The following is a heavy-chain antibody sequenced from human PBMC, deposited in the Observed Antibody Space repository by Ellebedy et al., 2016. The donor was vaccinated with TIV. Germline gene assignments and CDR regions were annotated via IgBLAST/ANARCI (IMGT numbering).Heavy chain of an antibody. Sequence: GGSLRLSCEASGITFSDYFMNWVRQAPGKGLEWVSVLYKDGKSNYTDSVNGRFTVSRDNSKNTLYLQMDSLRAEDTAVYYCARDPGGGGDYGDNWFDPWGRGTVVTVSS. J-gene: IGHJ5*02. D-gene: IGHD4-17*01. V-gene: IGHV3-66*01. CDR2: LYKDGKS. CDR1: GITFSDYF. CDR3: ARDPGGGGDYGDNWFDP.